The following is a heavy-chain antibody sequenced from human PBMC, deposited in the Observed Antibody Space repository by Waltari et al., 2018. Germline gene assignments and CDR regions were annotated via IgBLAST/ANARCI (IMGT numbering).Heavy chain of an antibody. D-gene: IGHD4-17*01. CDR3: ARGYGDYNY. Sequence: EVQLLESGGGLVQPGGSRRLSCAASAFSFSSYALSWVRQAPGKGLEWVSVIYSGGSSTYYADSVKGRFTISRDNSKNTLYLQMNSLRAEDTAVYYCARGYGDYNYWGQGTLVTVSS. CDR2: IYSGGSST. J-gene: IGHJ4*02. V-gene: IGHV3-23*03. CDR1: AFSFSSYA.